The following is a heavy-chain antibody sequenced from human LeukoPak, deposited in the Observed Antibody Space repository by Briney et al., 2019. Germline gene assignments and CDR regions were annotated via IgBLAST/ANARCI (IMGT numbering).Heavy chain of an antibody. D-gene: IGHD3-10*01. Sequence: GGSLRLSCAASGFTFSSYWMSWVRQTPGKGLEWVAHLNQDGSERYYVDSVKGRFTISRENAKNSLYLQMNSLRAEDAAVYYCAKCGSGSNFDYWGQGILVTVSS. V-gene: IGHV3-7*02. J-gene: IGHJ4*02. CDR2: LNQDGSER. CDR3: AKCGSGSNFDY. CDR1: GFTFSSYW.